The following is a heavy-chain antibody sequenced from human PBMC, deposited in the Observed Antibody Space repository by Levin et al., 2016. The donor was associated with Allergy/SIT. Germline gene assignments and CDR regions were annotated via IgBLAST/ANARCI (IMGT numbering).Heavy chain of an antibody. J-gene: IGHJ4*02. V-gene: IGHV3-66*03. CDR3: ARDYPVNGASLGGDF. Sequence: GESLKISCAVSGLTVSNNYVSWVRQTPGKGLECVAVLYTSSYAHYADSVRGRFTISRDNSKNTVYLQMNGLRPEDSGVYYCARDYPVNGASLGGDFWGQGTQVTVSS. D-gene: IGHD2-8*01. CDR2: LYTSSYA. CDR1: GLTVSNNY.